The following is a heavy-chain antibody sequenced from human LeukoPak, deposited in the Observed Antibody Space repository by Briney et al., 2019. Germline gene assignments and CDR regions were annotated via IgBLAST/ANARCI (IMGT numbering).Heavy chain of an antibody. CDR1: GFTLTNAG. D-gene: IGHD1-7*01. CDR2: IKSKTDGGTT. J-gene: IGHJ4*02. CDR3: TTGAITGTAY. Sequence: RGSLRLSCAASGFTLTNAGMSWVRQAPGKGLEWVGRIKSKTDGGTTDYAAPVKGRFHISRDDSKNTLYLQMNSLKTEYTAVYYCTTGAITGTAYWGQGTLVTVSS. V-gene: IGHV3-15*01.